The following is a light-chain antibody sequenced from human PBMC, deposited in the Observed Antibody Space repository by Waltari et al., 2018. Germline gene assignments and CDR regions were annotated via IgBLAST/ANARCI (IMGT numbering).Light chain of an antibody. CDR3: SSYTGSDWV. CDR2: EVT. CDR1: SSDIGGHHF. Sequence: HSVLTQPPSASGSPGQSVTIPCPGTSSDIGGHHFVSWYQQHPGKAPKPIIYEVTKRPSGVPDRISASKSGNTASLTVSGLQADDEADYHCSSYTGSDWVFGGGTKLTVL. V-gene: IGLV2-8*01. J-gene: IGLJ3*02.